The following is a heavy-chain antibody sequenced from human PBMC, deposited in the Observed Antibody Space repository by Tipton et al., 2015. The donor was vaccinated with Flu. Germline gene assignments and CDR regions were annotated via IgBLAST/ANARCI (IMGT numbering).Heavy chain of an antibody. Sequence: QLVQSGAEIKKPGASVKVSCKASGYTFTSFGIGWARQAPGQGLEWMGWINLDSGDTVYEQKFEGRVTMTRDTSISTAYMELSRLRFDDTAVYYCAREMGEFESWGQGTLVTVSS. D-gene: IGHD2-8*01. J-gene: IGHJ4*02. CDR1: GYTFTSFG. V-gene: IGHV1-2*02. CDR3: AREMGEFES. CDR2: INLDSGDT.